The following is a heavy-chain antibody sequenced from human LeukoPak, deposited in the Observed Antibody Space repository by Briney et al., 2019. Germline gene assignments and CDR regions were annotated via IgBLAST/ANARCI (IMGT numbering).Heavy chain of an antibody. Sequence: PGRSLRFSCAASGFTFDDYAMHWVRQAPGKGLKWVSGISWNSGSIGYADSVKGRLTSSRDNAKNSLYLQMNSLRAEDMALYYCAKDMGSSGWYRNWFDPWGQGTLVTVSS. CDR2: ISWNSGSI. CDR3: AKDMGSSGWYRNWFDP. J-gene: IGHJ5*02. V-gene: IGHV3-9*03. CDR1: GFTFDDYA. D-gene: IGHD6-19*01.